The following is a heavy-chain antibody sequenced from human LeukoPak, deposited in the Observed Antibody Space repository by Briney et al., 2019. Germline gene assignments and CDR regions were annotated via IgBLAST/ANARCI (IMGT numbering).Heavy chain of an antibody. V-gene: IGHV1-69*13. CDR1: GGTFSSYA. Sequence: SVKVSCKASGGTFSSYAISWVRQAPGQGLEWRGGIIPIFGTAKYAQKFQGRVTITSDESTSTAYMELSSLSSADTAVYYCATTYYYDRWGRAFDIWGQGTMVTVSS. D-gene: IGHD3-22*01. CDR2: IIPIFGTA. J-gene: IGHJ3*02. CDR3: ATTYYYDRWGRAFDI.